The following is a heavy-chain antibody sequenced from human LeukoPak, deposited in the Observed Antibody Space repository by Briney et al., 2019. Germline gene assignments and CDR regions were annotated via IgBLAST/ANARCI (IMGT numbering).Heavy chain of an antibody. J-gene: IGHJ4*02. CDR1: GFTFSSYA. Sequence: EPGGSLRLSRAASGFTFSSYAMHWVRQAPGKGLEWVAVISYDGSNKYYADSVKGRFTISRDNSKNTLYLQMNSLRAEDTAVYYCAKDTIVGATGFDYWGQGTLVTVSS. CDR2: ISYDGSNK. CDR3: AKDTIVGATGFDY. V-gene: IGHV3-30*04. D-gene: IGHD1-26*01.